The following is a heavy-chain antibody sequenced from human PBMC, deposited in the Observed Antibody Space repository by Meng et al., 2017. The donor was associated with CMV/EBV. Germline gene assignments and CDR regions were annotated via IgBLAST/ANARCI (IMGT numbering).Heavy chain of an antibody. CDR3: ARSDYGDYYYYGMDV. CDR2: IGAYNGNT. J-gene: IGHJ6*02. Sequence: ASVKVSCKASGYTFTSYGISWVRQVPGQGLEWMGWIGAYNGNTNYAQKLQGRVTMTTDTSTSTAYMELRSLRSDDTAVYYCARSDYGDYYYYGMDVWGQGTTVTVSS. D-gene: IGHD4-17*01. CDR1: GYTFTSYG. V-gene: IGHV1-18*01.